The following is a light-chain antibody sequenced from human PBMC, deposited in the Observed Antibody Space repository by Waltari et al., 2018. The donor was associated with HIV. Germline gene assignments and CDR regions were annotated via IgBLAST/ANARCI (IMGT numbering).Light chain of an antibody. CDR2: DVD. Sequence: QSALTQPRSVSGSPGQSVTISCAGSTNTVGPYNYVSWYHQKSGEAPRLILYDVDQRPSGVPVRFSGARSGDTASLTISGLQAEDEGDFYCCSYGGSWSFVFGGGTRVTVL. J-gene: IGLJ2*01. CDR1: TNTVGPYNY. V-gene: IGLV2-11*01. CDR3: CSYGGSWSFV.